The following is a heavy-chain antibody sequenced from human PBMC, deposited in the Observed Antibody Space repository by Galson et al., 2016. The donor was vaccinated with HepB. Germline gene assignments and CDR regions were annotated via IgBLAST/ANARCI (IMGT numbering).Heavy chain of an antibody. D-gene: IGHD3-3*01. Sequence: QSGAEVKKPGESLKISCQGSGYTFSTHWIGWVRQLPGKGLEWMGNIYPGDSDTRYSPSFQGQVTISADKSISTAYRQWSSLKTSDTAMYLCARFDVWPGRPRGWFNPWGQGTLVTVSS. CDR3: ARFDVWPGRPRGWFNP. CDR1: GYTFSTHW. V-gene: IGHV5-51*03. CDR2: IYPGDSDT. J-gene: IGHJ5*02.